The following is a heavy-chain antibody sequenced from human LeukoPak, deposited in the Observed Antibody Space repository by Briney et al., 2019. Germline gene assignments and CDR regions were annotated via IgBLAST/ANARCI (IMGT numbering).Heavy chain of an antibody. J-gene: IGHJ6*02. CDR3: AKDTGMDV. Sequence: GGSLRLSCAASGFTFSSYAMSWVRQAPGKGLEWVSGISGSGDNTYYADSVKGRFTISRDNSKNTLYVQMNSLRAEDTAVYYCAKDTGMDVWGQGTTVTVSS. CDR1: GFTFSSYA. CDR2: ISGSGDNT. V-gene: IGHV3-23*01.